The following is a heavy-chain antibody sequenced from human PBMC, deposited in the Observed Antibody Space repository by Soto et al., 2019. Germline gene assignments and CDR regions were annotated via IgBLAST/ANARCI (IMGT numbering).Heavy chain of an antibody. CDR1: GFTFSDYY. CDR2: ISSSGSRI. D-gene: IGHD1-26*01. CDR3: AREGSFYGTTSDWYFAL. Sequence: QVQLVESGGGLVKPGGSLRLSCAASGFTFSDYYMSWIRQAPGKGLEWVSSISSSGSRIYYADSVKGRFTFSRDNARTSLYLQMTSLRADDTALYYCAREGSFYGTTSDWYFALWGRGALVTVSS. J-gene: IGHJ2*01. V-gene: IGHV3-11*01.